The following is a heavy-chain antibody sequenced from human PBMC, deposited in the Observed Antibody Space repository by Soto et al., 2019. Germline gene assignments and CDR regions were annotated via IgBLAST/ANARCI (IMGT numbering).Heavy chain of an antibody. Sequence: SETLSLTCAVSGGSISSGGYSWSWIRQPPGKGLEWIGEIYHSGSTNYNPSLKSRVTISVDKSKNQFSLKLSSVTAADTAVYYCASYGSGKTSSAFDIWGQGTMVTVSS. J-gene: IGHJ3*02. V-gene: IGHV4-30-2*01. D-gene: IGHD3-10*01. CDR3: ASYGSGKTSSAFDI. CDR2: IYHSGST. CDR1: GGSISSGGYS.